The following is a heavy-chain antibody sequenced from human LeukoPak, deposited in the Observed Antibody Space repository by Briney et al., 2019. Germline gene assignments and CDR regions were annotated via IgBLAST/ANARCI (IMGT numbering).Heavy chain of an antibody. Sequence: GGSLRLSCIASGFSFSGHWMHWARQLPGKGLVWVSRISPAGSTTSYADSVKGRFTVSRDNAKNTLYLQVNNLRAEDTAVYYCARGPNSNWSGLDFWGQGTLLTVSS. D-gene: IGHD6-6*01. CDR1: GFSFSGHW. J-gene: IGHJ4*02. V-gene: IGHV3-74*01. CDR2: ISPAGSTT. CDR3: ARGPNSNWSGLDF.